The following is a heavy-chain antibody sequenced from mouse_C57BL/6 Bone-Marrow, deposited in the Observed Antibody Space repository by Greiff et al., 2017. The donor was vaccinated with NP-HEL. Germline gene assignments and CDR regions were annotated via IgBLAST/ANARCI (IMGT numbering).Heavy chain of an antibody. D-gene: IGHD2-1*01. CDR2: IYPGSGST. CDR3: ACNYAAWFAY. Sequence: VQLQQSGAELVKPGASVKISCKASGYAFSSYWMNWVKQRPGKGLEWIGQIYPGSGSTNYNEKFKSKATLTVDTSSSTAYMQLSSLTSEDSAVYYCACNYAAWFAYWGQGTLVTVSA. J-gene: IGHJ3*01. CDR1: GYAFSSYW. V-gene: IGHV1-80*01.